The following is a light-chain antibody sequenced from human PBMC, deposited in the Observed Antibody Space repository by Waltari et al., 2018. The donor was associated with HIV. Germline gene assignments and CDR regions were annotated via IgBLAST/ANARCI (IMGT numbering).Light chain of an antibody. CDR2: EGS. J-gene: IGLJ1*01. Sequence: QPALTQPASVSGSPGKSITSSCTGSSSDVGSYNLVSWYQQHPGKAPKLMIYEGSKRPSGVSNRFCSSQSGSTASLTISGLQAEDEADYCCCSYSGSSTYVFGTGTKVTVL. CDR3: CSYSGSSTYV. CDR1: SSDVGSYNL. V-gene: IGLV2-23*01.